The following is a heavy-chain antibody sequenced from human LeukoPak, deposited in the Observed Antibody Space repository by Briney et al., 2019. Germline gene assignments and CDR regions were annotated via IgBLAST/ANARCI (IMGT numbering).Heavy chain of an antibody. CDR2: IYYSGRT. CDR3: ARGPNRYYFDY. V-gene: IGHV4-59*01. D-gene: IGHD2/OR15-2a*01. CDR1: GGSISSYY. Sequence: SETLSLTCTVSGGSISSYYWSWIRQPPGKGLEWTGYIYYSGRTNYNPSLKSRVTISVDMSKNQFSLKLSSVTAADTAVYYCARGPNRYYFDYWGQGTLVTVSS. J-gene: IGHJ4*02.